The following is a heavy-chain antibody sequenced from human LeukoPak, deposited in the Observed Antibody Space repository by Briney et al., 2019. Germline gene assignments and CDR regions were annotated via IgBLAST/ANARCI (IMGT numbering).Heavy chain of an antibody. Sequence: GGSLRLSCAASGFTFSSYWMHWVRQAPGKGLVWVSRVNSDGSTTSYADSVKGRFTISRDNAKNSLYLQMNSLRAEDTAVYYCARDRNTDFWSGYYTNYFDYWGQGTLVTVSS. J-gene: IGHJ4*02. V-gene: IGHV3-74*01. CDR1: GFTFSSYW. CDR2: VNSDGSTT. D-gene: IGHD3-3*01. CDR3: ARDRNTDFWSGYYTNYFDY.